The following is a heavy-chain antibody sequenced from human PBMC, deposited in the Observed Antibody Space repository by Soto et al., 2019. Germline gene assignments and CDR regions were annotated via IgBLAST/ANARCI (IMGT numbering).Heavy chain of an antibody. V-gene: IGHV3-21*01. D-gene: IGHD4-17*01. CDR1: GFTFSSYA. Sequence: GGSLRLSCAASGFTFSSYAMSWVRQAPGKGLEWVSSISSSSSYIYYADSVKGRFTISRDNAKNSLYLQMNSLRAEDTAVYYCARGDYGGLGTFDIWGQGTMVTVSS. CDR3: ARGDYGGLGTFDI. J-gene: IGHJ3*02. CDR2: ISSSSSYI.